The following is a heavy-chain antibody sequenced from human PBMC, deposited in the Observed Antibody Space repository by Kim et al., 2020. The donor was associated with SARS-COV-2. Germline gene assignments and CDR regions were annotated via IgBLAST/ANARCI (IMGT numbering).Heavy chain of an antibody. J-gene: IGHJ4*02. CDR2: ISYDGSNK. Sequence: GGSLRLSCAASGFTFSSYAMHWVRQAPGKGLEWVAVISYDGSNKYYADSVKGRFTISRDNSKNTLYLQMNSLRAEDTAVYYCARDRERWLQHYFDYWGQG. CDR3: ARDRERWLQHYFDY. CDR1: GFTFSSYA. D-gene: IGHD5-12*01. V-gene: IGHV3-30-3*01.